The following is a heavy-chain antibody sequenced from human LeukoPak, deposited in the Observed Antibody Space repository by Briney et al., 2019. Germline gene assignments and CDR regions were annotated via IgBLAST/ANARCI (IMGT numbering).Heavy chain of an antibody. Sequence: GGSLRLSCAASGFTFSSYSMHWVRQAPGKGLEWVAVISYDAIHKYYADSVKGRFTISRDNPKNTLDLQINSLRAEDTAVYFCARGRRNTAMFYFFDYWGQGTLVTVSS. CDR3: ARGRRNTAMFYFFDY. V-gene: IGHV3-30-3*01. J-gene: IGHJ4*02. CDR2: ISYDAIHK. D-gene: IGHD5-18*01. CDR1: GFTFSSYS.